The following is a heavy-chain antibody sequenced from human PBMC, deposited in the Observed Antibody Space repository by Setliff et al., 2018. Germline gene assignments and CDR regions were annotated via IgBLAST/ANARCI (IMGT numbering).Heavy chain of an antibody. J-gene: IGHJ6*03. Sequence: SLRLSCVASGFTFTNAWMRWVRQAPGKGLEWVAHISYSSGSISYADSVKGRFTISRDNAKNSLYLQMNSLRAEDTAIYYCVRALAYYYMDVWGKGTTVTVSS. CDR2: ISYSSGSI. CDR3: VRALAYYYMDV. CDR1: GFTFTNAW. V-gene: IGHV3-48*01.